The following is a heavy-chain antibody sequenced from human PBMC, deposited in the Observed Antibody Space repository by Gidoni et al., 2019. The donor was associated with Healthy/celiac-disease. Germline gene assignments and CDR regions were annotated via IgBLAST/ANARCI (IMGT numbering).Heavy chain of an antibody. CDR2: INPSGGST. CDR1: GYTLPSYY. Sequence: QEQQVQSGAEVKKPGASVKVPCKATGYTLPSYYMHWVRQAPGQGLEWMRIINPSGGSTSYAQKFQGRVTMTRDTSTSTVYMELSSLRSEDTAVYYCARDREYCTNGVCYNYYYYGMDVWGQGTTVTVSS. V-gene: IGHV1-46*01. J-gene: IGHJ6*02. CDR3: ARDREYCTNGVCYNYYYYGMDV. D-gene: IGHD2-8*01.